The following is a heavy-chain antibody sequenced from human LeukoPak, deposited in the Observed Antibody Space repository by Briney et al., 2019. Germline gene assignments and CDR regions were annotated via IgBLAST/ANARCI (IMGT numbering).Heavy chain of an antibody. CDR1: GFTFSIDS. D-gene: IGHD4/OR15-4a*01. Sequence: HPGGSLRLSCAASGFTFSIDSMNWVRQAPGKVREWVSYISSISSTIYYADSVKGRFTISRDNAKNSLYLQMNSLRAEDTAVYYCARDGAQDCFDYWGQGTLVTVSS. CDR2: ISSISSTI. J-gene: IGHJ4*02. V-gene: IGHV3-48*01. CDR3: ARDGAQDCFDY.